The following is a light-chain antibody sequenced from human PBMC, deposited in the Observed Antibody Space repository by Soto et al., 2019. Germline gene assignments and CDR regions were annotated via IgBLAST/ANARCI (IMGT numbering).Light chain of an antibody. J-gene: IGKJ3*01. CDR1: QSVNTY. CDR3: QQRSNWPGVT. V-gene: IGKV3-11*01. Sequence: EIVLTQSPATLSLSPGERATLSCRASQSVNTYLAWYQQKPGQAPRLLIYDASNRATGIPARFSGSGSGTDFTLTINSLEPEDFAVYYCQQRSNWPGVTFGPGTKVDIK. CDR2: DAS.